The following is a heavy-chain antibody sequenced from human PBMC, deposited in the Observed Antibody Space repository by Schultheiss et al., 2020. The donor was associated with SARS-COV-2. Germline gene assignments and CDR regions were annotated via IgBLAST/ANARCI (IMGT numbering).Heavy chain of an antibody. CDR3: ARGDCNGGSCFFSHGMDV. Sequence: SVKVSCKASGGTFSSYAISWVRQAPGQGLEWMGGIIPIFGTANYAQKFQGRVTITADESTSTAYMELSSLRSDDTAVYYCARGDCNGGSCFFSHGMDVWGQGTTVTVSS. CDR2: IIPIFGTA. D-gene: IGHD2-15*01. J-gene: IGHJ6*02. CDR1: GGTFSSYA. V-gene: IGHV1-69*13.